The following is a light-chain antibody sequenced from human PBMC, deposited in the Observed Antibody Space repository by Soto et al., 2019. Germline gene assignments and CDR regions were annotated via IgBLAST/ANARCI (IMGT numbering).Light chain of an antibody. Sequence: QSVLTQPPSVSGAPGQRVTISCTGSSSNIGADFDVHWYQHLPGTAPRLLIYGHSNRPSGVPDQFSGSKSGTSASLAITGLQAEDEADYYCQSYDSGLSGYVFGAGTKLTVL. J-gene: IGLJ1*01. CDR1: SSNIGADFD. CDR2: GHS. V-gene: IGLV1-40*01. CDR3: QSYDSGLSGYV.